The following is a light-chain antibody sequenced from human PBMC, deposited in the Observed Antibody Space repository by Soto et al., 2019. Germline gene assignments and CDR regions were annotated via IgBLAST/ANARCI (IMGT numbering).Light chain of an antibody. CDR1: QSVSGH. V-gene: IGKV3-15*01. CDR2: YTS. CDR3: QQYNIWPPWT. Sequence: ELVLTQSPGTLSVSPGARDPLPGLSSQSVSGHYLAWYQQKPGQAPRLLIYYTSTRATGFPARFSGGGSGTDFTLPISSLQSEDFAVYYCQQYNIWPPWTVGQGTKVDIK. J-gene: IGKJ1*01.